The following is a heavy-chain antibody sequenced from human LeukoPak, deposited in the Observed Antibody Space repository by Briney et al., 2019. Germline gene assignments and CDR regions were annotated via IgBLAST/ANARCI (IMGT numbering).Heavy chain of an antibody. J-gene: IGHJ6*02. Sequence: SGPTLVNPTETLTLTCTVSGFSLSNARMGVSWIRQPPGKALEWLAHIVSNDEKSYSTSLKSRLTISKDTSKSQVVLTMTNMDPVDTATYYCARTLAVADPVALYYYYYGMDVWGQGTTVTVSS. CDR2: IVSNDEK. CDR1: GFSLSNARMG. D-gene: IGHD6-19*01. CDR3: ARTLAVADPVALYYYYYGMDV. V-gene: IGHV2-26*01.